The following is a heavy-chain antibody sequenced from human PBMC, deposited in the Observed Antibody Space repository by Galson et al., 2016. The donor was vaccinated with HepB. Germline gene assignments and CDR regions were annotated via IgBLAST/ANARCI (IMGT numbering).Heavy chain of an antibody. J-gene: IGHJ4*02. CDR2: TFYRSNWQN. CDR1: GDSVSNNNAG. V-gene: IGHV6-1*01. Sequence: CAISGDSVSNNNAGWYWIRQSPSRGLGCLGRTFYRSNWQNDYAESVNSRISINADTAKNEFSLHLRSVTPEDTGVYYCARSYLLGRGFGWWGPGTPVTVSS. CDR3: ARSYLLGRGFGW. D-gene: IGHD3-10*01.